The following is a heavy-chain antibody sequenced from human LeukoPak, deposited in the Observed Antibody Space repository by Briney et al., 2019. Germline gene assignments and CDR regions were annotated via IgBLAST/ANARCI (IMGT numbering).Heavy chain of an antibody. CDR1: EFTFSSYA. Sequence: GGSLRLSCAASEFTFSSYAMSWVRQAPGRGLEWVSAISGSGGSTYYADSVKGRFTISRDNSKNTLYLQMNSLRAEDTAVYYCAKGDYGDYEYAFDIWGRGTMVTVSS. CDR2: ISGSGGST. CDR3: AKGDYGDYEYAFDI. V-gene: IGHV3-23*01. D-gene: IGHD4-17*01. J-gene: IGHJ3*02.